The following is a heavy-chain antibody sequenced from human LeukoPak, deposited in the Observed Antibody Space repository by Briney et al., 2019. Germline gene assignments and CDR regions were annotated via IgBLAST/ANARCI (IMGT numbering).Heavy chain of an antibody. CDR2: ISGSGGST. Sequence: PGGSLRLSCAASGFTFSSYSMNWVRQAPGKGLEWVSAISGSGGSTYYADSVKGRFTISRDNSKNTLYLQMNSLRAEDTAVYYCAKGQGYSSGWSAGAFDIWGQGTMVTVSS. CDR1: GFTFSSYS. D-gene: IGHD6-19*01. V-gene: IGHV3-23*01. J-gene: IGHJ3*02. CDR3: AKGQGYSSGWSAGAFDI.